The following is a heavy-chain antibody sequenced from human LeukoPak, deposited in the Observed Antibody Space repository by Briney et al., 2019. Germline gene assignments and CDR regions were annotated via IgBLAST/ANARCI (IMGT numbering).Heavy chain of an antibody. CDR2: ISSSSSYI. V-gene: IGHV3-21*01. CDR1: GFTFSSYS. CDR3: ARDPLPNYDFWSGYPYYFDY. J-gene: IGHJ4*02. Sequence: GGSLRLSCAASGFTFSSYSMNWVRQAPGKGLEWVSSISSSSSYIYYADSVKGRFTISRDNAKNSLYLQMNSLRAEDTAVYYCARDPLPNYDFWSGYPYYFDYWGQGTLVTVSS. D-gene: IGHD3-3*01.